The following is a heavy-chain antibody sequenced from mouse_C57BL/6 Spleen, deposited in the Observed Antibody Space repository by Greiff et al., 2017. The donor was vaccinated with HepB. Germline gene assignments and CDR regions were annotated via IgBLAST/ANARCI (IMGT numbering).Heavy chain of an antibody. Sequence: QVQLQQPGAELVRPGSSVKLSCKASGYTFTSYWMHWVKQRPIQGLEWIGNIDPSDSETHYNQKFKDKATLTVDKSSSTAYMQLRSLTSEDSAVYYCARSCIVYYAMDYWGQGTSVTVSS. CDR3: ARSCIVYYAMDY. CDR1: GYTFTSYW. D-gene: IGHD2-12*01. V-gene: IGHV1-52*01. CDR2: IDPSDSET. J-gene: IGHJ4*01.